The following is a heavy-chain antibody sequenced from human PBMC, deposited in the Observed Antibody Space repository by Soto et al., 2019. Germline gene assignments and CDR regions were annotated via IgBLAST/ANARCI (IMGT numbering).Heavy chain of an antibody. CDR1: GGTFSSYT. CDR3: ARDRGDYGAGYYYYYGMDV. V-gene: IGHV1-69*04. J-gene: IGHJ6*02. Sequence: ASVKVSCKASGGTFSSYTISWVRQAPGQGLEWMGRIIPILGIANYAQKFQGRVTITADKSTSTAYMELSSLRSEDTAVYYCARDRGDYGAGYYYYYGMDVWGQGTTVTVSS. CDR2: IIPILGIA. D-gene: IGHD4-17*01.